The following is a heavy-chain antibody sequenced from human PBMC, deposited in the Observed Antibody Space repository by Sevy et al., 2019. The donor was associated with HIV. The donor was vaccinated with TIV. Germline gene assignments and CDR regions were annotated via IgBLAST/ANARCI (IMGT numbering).Heavy chain of an antibody. D-gene: IGHD2-15*01. CDR3: ATVGLRYYSGSSSYQGDWFDP. Sequence: GSVKVSCKVSGYTLTKLSIHWVRQAPGKGLEWLGDFDPQDDEIIYAQRFQGRLTMTEDTSTETAYMELSSLTSEDTAVYYCATVGLRYYSGSSSYQGDWFDPWGQGTLVTVSS. CDR1: GYTLTKLS. V-gene: IGHV1-24*01. CDR2: FDPQDDEI. J-gene: IGHJ5*02.